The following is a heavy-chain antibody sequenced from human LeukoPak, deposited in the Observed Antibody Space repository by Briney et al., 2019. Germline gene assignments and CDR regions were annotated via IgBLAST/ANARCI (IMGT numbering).Heavy chain of an antibody. J-gene: IGHJ4*02. CDR3: AKRGVVIRVILVGFHKEAYYFDS. CDR2: ISDIGGRT. D-gene: IGHD3-22*01. V-gene: IGHV3-23*01. CDR1: GITLSTYG. Sequence: QTGGSLRLSCAVSGITLSTYGMTWVRPAPGKGREWVAGISDIGGRTNYADSVKGRFTISRDNPKNTLYLQMNSLRAEDTAVYFCAKRGVVIRVILVGFHKEAYYFDSWGQGALVTVSS.